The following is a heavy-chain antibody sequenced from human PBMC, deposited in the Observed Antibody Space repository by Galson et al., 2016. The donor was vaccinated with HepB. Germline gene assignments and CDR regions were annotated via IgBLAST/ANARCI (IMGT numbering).Heavy chain of an antibody. V-gene: IGHV4-34*01. J-gene: IGHJ4*02. CDR3: RIGSETYSRDY. Sequence: SETLSLTCAVYGASFSGYYWSWIRQRPGKGLEWIGEINHSGSTNYNPSLKSRVTISLDTSRTQFSLNLSSVTAAATAVYYCRIGSETYSRDYWGQGTLVTVSS. D-gene: IGHD3-10*01. CDR1: GASFSGYY. CDR2: INHSGST.